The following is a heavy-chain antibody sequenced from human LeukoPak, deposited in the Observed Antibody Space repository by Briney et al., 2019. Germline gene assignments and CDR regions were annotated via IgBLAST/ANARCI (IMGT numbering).Heavy chain of an antibody. J-gene: IGHJ4*02. V-gene: IGHV4-39*01. Sequence: PSETLSLTCAVSGASISGSGYYWGWIRQPPGKGLEWLGNIYSSGSTYYNASLQSRVTISIDTSKNQFSLRLNSVTAADTAMFYCAKRGGYGLIDYWGQGPRVTVPS. D-gene: IGHD5-18*01. CDR2: IYSSGST. CDR3: AKRGGYGLIDY. CDR1: GASISGSGYY.